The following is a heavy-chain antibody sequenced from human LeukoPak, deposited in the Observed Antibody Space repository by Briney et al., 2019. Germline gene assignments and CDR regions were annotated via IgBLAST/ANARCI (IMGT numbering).Heavy chain of an antibody. Sequence: VGSLRLSCAASGFTFSSYAMSWVRQAPGKGLEWVSAISGSGGSTYYADSVKGRFTISRDNSKNTLYLQMNSLRAEDTAVYYCAKDQLYYYDSSGYYYFDYWGQGTRVTVSS. J-gene: IGHJ4*02. D-gene: IGHD3-22*01. CDR1: GFTFSSYA. CDR2: ISGSGGST. V-gene: IGHV3-23*01. CDR3: AKDQLYYYDSSGYYYFDY.